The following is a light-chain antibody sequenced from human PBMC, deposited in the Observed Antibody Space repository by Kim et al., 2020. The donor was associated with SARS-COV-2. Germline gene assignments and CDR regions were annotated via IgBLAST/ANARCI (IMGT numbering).Light chain of an antibody. V-gene: IGLV3-19*01. CDR2: GKN. J-gene: IGLJ2*01. CDR1: NLRREY. CDR3: NSRDTSGNLVV. Sequence: ALRQTVRSTCQGDNLRREYESWFQQKPGQAPILVIYGKNNRPSGIPDRFSGSNSGNTASLTITGAQAEDEADYYCNSRDTSGNLVVFGGGTQLTVL.